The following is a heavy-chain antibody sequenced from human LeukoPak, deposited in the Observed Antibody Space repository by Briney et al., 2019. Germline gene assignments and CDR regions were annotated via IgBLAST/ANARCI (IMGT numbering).Heavy chain of an antibody. CDR1: GLTFSNSA. V-gene: IGHV3-23*01. J-gene: IGHJ4*02. CDR2: ISGSGGSA. CDR3: AKLGAGPGSLTHCDY. Sequence: GGSLRLSCVASGLTFSNSAMSWVRQAPGKGLEWVSGISGSGGSAFYADSVKGRFTISRDNSRSTLYLQMNSLRVEDTAIYYCAKLGAGPGSLTHCDYWGQGILVTVSS. D-gene: IGHD1-26*01.